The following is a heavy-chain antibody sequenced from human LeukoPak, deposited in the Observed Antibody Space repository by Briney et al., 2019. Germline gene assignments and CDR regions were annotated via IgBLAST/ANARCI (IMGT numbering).Heavy chain of an antibody. V-gene: IGHV3-7*01. CDR1: GFTFSSYW. CDR2: IKQDGGAK. J-gene: IGHJ4*02. D-gene: IGHD6-13*01. Sequence: GGSLRLSCAASGFTFSSYWMSWARQAPGKGLEWVANIKQDGGAKYYVDSVKGRFTISRDNAKNSLYLQMNSLRAEDTAVYYCARSGQGLAAAGVGYWGQGTLVTVSS. CDR3: ARSGQGLAAAGVGY.